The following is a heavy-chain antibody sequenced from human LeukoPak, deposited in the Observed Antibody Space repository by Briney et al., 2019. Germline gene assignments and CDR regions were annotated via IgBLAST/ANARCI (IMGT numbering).Heavy chain of an antibody. CDR1: GYTLTELS. CDR3: ATKRLHFVAPEYYFDY. J-gene: IGHJ4*02. V-gene: IGHV1-24*01. CDR2: FDPEDGET. D-gene: IGHD2-21*01. Sequence: ASVKVSCKVSGYTLTELSMHWVRQAPGKGLEWMGGFDPEDGETTYAQKFQGRVTMTEDTSTDTAYMELSSLRSEDTAVYYCATKRLHFVAPEYYFDYWGQGTLVTVSS.